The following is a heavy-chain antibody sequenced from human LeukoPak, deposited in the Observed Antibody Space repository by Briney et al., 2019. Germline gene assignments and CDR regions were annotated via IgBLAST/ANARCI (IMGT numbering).Heavy chain of an antibody. Sequence: PGGSLRLSCAASGFTFSSYEMTWVRQAPGKGLEWVSYISSSGSTIYYADSVKGRFTISRDNAKNSLYLQMNSLRAEDTAVYYCARDRKRVLRYFDWVPRYYFDYWGQGTLVTVSS. CDR1: GFTFSSYE. CDR2: ISSSGSTI. D-gene: IGHD3-9*01. CDR3: ARDRKRVLRYFDWVPRYYFDY. J-gene: IGHJ4*02. V-gene: IGHV3-48*03.